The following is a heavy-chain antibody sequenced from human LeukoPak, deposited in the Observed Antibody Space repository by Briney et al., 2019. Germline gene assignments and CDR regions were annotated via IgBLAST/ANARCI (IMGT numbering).Heavy chain of an antibody. Sequence: ASVKVSCKASGGTFSSYTISWVRQAPGQGLEWMGRIIPILGIANYAQKFQGRVTITADKSTSTAHMELSSLRSEDTAVYYCARARDYGGNYHNYYYGMDVWDQGTTVTVSS. CDR2: IIPILGIA. D-gene: IGHD4-23*01. CDR3: ARARDYGGNYHNYYYGMDV. J-gene: IGHJ6*02. V-gene: IGHV1-69*02. CDR1: GGTFSSYT.